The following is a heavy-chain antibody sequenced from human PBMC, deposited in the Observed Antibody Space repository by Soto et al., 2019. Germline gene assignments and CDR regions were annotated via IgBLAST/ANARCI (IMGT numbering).Heavy chain of an antibody. CDR1: GGSISSYY. D-gene: IGHD1-1*01. Sequence: SETLSLTCTVSGGSISSYYWSWIRQPPGKGLEWIGYIYYSGSTNYNPSLKSRVTISVDTSKNQFSLKLSSVTAADTAVYYCARDRFSPWELESPLDYYYYMDVWGKGTTVTVSS. J-gene: IGHJ6*03. CDR2: IYYSGST. V-gene: IGHV4-59*01. CDR3: ARDRFSPWELESPLDYYYYMDV.